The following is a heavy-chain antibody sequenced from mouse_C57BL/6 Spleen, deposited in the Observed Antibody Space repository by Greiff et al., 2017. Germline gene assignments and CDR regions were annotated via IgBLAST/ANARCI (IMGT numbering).Heavy chain of an antibody. CDR1: GYTFTSYW. J-gene: IGHJ4*01. V-gene: IGHV1-52*01. CDR2: IDPSDSET. Sequence: QVQLQQPGAELVRPGSSVKLSCKASGYTFTSYWMHWVKQRPIQGLEWIGNIDPSDSETHYNQKFKDKATLTVDKSSSTAYTQLSSLTSEDSAVYYCARDSSGYAMDYWGQGTSVTVSS. CDR3: ARDSSGYAMDY. D-gene: IGHD3-2*02.